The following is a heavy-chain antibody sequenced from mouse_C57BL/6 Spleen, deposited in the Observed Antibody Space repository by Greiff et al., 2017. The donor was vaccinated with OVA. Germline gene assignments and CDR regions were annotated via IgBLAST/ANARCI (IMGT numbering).Heavy chain of an antibody. CDR2: IDPSDSYT. CDR3: ARVYGSSWGYFDY. J-gene: IGHJ2*01. D-gene: IGHD1-1*01. Sequence: HVQLQQPGAELVKPGASVKLSCKASGYTFTSYWMQWVKQRPGQGLEWIGEIDPSDSYTNYNQKFKGKATLTVDTSSSTAYMQLSSLTSEDSAVYYCARVYGSSWGYFDYWGQGTTLTVSS. V-gene: IGHV1-50*01. CDR1: GYTFTSYW.